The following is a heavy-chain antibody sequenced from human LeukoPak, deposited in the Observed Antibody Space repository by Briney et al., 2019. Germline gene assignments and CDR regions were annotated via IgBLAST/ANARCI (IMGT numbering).Heavy chain of an antibody. Sequence: GGSLRLSCAASGFTFSSYAMHWVRQAPGKGLEWVAVISYDGSNKYYADSVKGRFTISRDNSKNTLYLQMNSLRAEDTAVYYCARGRQQLVFYWFDPWGQGTLVTVSS. CDR3: ARGRQQLVFYWFDP. CDR1: GFTFSSYA. J-gene: IGHJ5*02. D-gene: IGHD6-13*01. CDR2: ISYDGSNK. V-gene: IGHV3-30-3*01.